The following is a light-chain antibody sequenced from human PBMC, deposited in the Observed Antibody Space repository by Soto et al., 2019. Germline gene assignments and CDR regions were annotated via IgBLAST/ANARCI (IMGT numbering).Light chain of an antibody. CDR3: QKYNSAPRT. J-gene: IGKJ1*01. CDR1: QGISN. V-gene: IGKV1-27*01. CDR2: AAS. Sequence: DIQMTQSPSSLSASVGDRVTITCRASQGISNLAWYQQKPGKVPKLLIYAASTLQSGVPSRFSGSGSGTDFTLTISSLQPEDVATYYWQKYNSAPRTFGQGTKVEIK.